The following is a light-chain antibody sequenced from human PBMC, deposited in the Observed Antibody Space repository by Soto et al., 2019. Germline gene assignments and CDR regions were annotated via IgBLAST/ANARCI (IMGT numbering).Light chain of an antibody. V-gene: IGKV1-39*01. CDR3: QQSYGMSVFT. J-gene: IGKJ4*01. CDR1: QSISSY. Sequence: DIQMTQSPSSLSASVGDRVTITCRASQSISSYLYWYQQKPGKDPKLLMYSASRLQSGVPTRFSGSWSGTDFTLTISSLQPEDFATYYWQQSYGMSVFTFGGGTKVEIK. CDR2: SAS.